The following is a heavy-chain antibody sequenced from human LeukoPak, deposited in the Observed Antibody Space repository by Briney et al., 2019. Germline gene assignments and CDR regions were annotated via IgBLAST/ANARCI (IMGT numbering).Heavy chain of an antibody. J-gene: IGHJ1*01. CDR2: IFGTTGST. CDR3: AKDRTYYSDFSAYYFSPPLQQY. Sequence: GGSLRLSCVASGFTFRSYAMSWVRQAPGKGLEWVSSIFGTTGSTYYADSVKGRVTISRDNSRNTVYLEMNSLRAEDTAVYYCAKDRTYYSDFSAYYFSPPLQQYWGQGTPVTVSS. V-gene: IGHV3-23*01. CDR1: GFTFRSYA. D-gene: IGHD3-22*01.